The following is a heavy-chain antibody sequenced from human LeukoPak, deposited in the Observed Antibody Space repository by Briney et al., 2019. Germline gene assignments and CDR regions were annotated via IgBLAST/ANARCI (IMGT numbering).Heavy chain of an antibody. D-gene: IGHD2-15*01. CDR1: GGSISSSSYY. CDR3: ARHTPLFDY. J-gene: IGHJ4*02. Sequence: SETLSLTCTVSGGSISSSSYYWGWLRQPPGKGLEWIGSIYYSGSTYYNPSLKSRVTISVDTSKNQFSLKLSSVTAADTAVYYCARHTPLFDYWGQRTLVTVSS. V-gene: IGHV4-39*01. CDR2: IYYSGST.